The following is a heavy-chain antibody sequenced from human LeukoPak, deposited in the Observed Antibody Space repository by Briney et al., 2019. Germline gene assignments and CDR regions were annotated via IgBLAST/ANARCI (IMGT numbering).Heavy chain of an antibody. Sequence: SETLSLTCTVSGGSISSYYWSWIRQPPGKGLEWIGYIYYSGSTNYNPSLKSRVTISVDTSKNQFSLKLSAVTASYTAVYYCARGSSGWDTFDPWGQGTLVTVSS. V-gene: IGHV4-59*01. J-gene: IGHJ5*02. CDR2: IYYSGST. CDR1: GGSISSYY. D-gene: IGHD6-19*01. CDR3: ARGSSGWDTFDP.